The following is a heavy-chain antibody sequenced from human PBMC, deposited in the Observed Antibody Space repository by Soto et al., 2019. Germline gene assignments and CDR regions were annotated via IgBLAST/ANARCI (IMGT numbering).Heavy chain of an antibody. Sequence: GGSLRLSCAASGFTFSSYGMHWVRQAPGKGLEWVAVISYDGSNKYYADSVKGRFTISRDNSKNTLYLQMNSLRAEDTAVYYCAKDRVVVATIWEEYYYGMDVWGQGTTVTVSS. J-gene: IGHJ6*02. CDR3: AKDRVVVATIWEEYYYGMDV. V-gene: IGHV3-30*18. D-gene: IGHD5-12*01. CDR2: ISYDGSNK. CDR1: GFTFSSYG.